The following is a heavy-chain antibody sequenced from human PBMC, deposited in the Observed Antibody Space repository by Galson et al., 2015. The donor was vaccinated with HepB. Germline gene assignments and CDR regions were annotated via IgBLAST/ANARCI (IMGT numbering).Heavy chain of an antibody. CDR2: IQDYVNSA. J-gene: IGHJ2*01. V-gene: IGHV1-18*01. Sequence: SVKVSCKASGYTLSTYGISWLRQAPGQGLEWIGWIQDYVNSASYAQRFRGRVTMTTDRTTVTAYMELASLTSGDTGMYYCAMPSKRLMGDYHDPFHFDLWGRGTLVTVSS. CDR1: GYTLSTYG. CDR3: AMPSKRLMGDYHDPFHFDL. D-gene: IGHD4-11*01.